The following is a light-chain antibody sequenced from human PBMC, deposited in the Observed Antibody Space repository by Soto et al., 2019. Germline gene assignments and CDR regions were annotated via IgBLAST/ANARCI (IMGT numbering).Light chain of an antibody. V-gene: IGKV1-5*01. Sequence: DIQMTQSPSILSASVGDRVTITCRASQSIRSWLAWYQQKPGKAPKLLIYDAYSLESGVPSRFSGSGYGTEFTLPISSLQPDDFASYYCQKLHNFPLTFGQGTRLEIK. J-gene: IGKJ5*01. CDR2: DAY. CDR1: QSIRSW. CDR3: QKLHNFPLT.